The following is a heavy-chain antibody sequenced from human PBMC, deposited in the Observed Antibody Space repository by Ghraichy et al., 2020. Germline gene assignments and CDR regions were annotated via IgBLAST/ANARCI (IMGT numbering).Heavy chain of an antibody. CDR3: ARNRDSYGSGIGY. CDR2: IYHSGST. V-gene: IGHV4-4*02. J-gene: IGHJ4*02. CDR1: GDSISSSVW. Sequence: SETLSLTCAVSGDSISSSVWWSWVRQPPGKGLEWIGEIYHSGSTSYNPSLKSRVTISIDKSSNQFSLELTSVTAADTALYYCARNRDSYGSGIGYWGQGTLVTVSS. D-gene: IGHD3-10*01.